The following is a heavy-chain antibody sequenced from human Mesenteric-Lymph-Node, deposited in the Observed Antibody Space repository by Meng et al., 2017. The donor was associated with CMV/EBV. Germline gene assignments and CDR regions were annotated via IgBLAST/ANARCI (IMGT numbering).Heavy chain of an antibody. V-gene: IGHV1-8*03. D-gene: IGHD3-22*01. J-gene: IGHJ4*02. CDR3: ARGVIKGGGDY. CDR2: MNPNSGNT. CDR1: GYNFSSYD. Sequence: SCKATGYNFSSYDINGVRQATGQGLEWMGWMNPNSGNTGYAQKFQGRVTITRNTSISTAYMELSSLTSEDTAMYYCARGVIKGGGDYWGQGTLVTVSS.